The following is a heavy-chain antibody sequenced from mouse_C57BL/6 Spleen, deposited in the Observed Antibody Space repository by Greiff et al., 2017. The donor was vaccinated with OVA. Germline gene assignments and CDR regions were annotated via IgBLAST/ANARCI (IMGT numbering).Heavy chain of an antibody. J-gene: IGHJ2*01. CDR2: IHPNSGST. CDR1: GYTFTSYW. V-gene: IGHV1-64*01. Sequence: QVQLQQPGAELVKPGASVKLSCKASGYTFTSYWMHWVKQRPGQGLEWIGMIHPNSGSTNYNEKFKSKATLTVDKSSSTAYMQLSSLTSEDSAVYYCARSPLYYYGSSYGGVDYWGQGTTLTVSS. CDR3: ARSPLYYYGSSYGGVDY. D-gene: IGHD1-1*01.